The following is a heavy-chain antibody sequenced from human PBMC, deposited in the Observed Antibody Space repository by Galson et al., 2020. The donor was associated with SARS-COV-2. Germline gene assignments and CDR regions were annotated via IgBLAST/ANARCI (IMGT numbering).Heavy chain of an antibody. V-gene: IGHV4-39*01. J-gene: IGHJ4*02. D-gene: IGHD3-9*01. CDR3: ARQILTGYYSFYYFDF. CDR2: IYYTESN. CDR1: GGSISSSNYY. Sequence: SETLSLTCTVSGGSISSSNYYWGWVRQPPGEGLEWIGSIYYTESNYYNPSLTSRVTMSVDTSRNQFSLKLSSVTAADTAVYDCARQILTGYYSFYYFDFWGQGTLVTVSA.